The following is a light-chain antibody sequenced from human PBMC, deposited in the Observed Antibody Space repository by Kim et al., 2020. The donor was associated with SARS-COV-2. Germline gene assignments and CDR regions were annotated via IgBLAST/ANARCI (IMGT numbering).Light chain of an antibody. CDR2: KVS. V-gene: IGKV2-30*02. Sequence: DVVMTQSPLSLPVTLGQPASISCRSSQSLVHSDGNTYLNWFQQRTGQSPRRLIYKVSNRDSGVPDRFSGSGSGTDFTLKSSRVEAEDVGVYYCMQGTQWPWTFGQGTKVDIK. J-gene: IGKJ1*01. CDR3: MQGTQWPWT. CDR1: QSLVHSDGNTY.